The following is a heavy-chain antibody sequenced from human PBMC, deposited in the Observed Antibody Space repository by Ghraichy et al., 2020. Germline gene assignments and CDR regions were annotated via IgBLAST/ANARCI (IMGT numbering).Heavy chain of an antibody. D-gene: IGHD3-10*01. V-gene: IGHV3-9*01. J-gene: IGHJ4*02. CDR2: ISWNSGSI. CDR1: GFTFDDYA. Sequence: GGSLRLSCAASGFTFDDYAMHWVRQAPGKGLEWVSGISWNSGSIGYADSVKGRFTISRDNAKNSLYLQMNSLRAEDTALYYCAKGARLMVRGVDPSFDYWGQGTLVTVSS. CDR3: AKGARLMVRGVDPSFDY.